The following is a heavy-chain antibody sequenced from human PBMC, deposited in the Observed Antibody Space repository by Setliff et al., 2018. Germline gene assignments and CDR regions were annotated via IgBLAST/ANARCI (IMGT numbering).Heavy chain of an antibody. CDR2: MYYSGDT. D-gene: IGHD3-3*01. CDR3: ARMSGFLYMDV. CDR1: GDSLSNAPYY. V-gene: IGHV4-61*01. Sequence: SETLSLTCTVSGDSLSNAPYYWNWIRHLPGKGLEWIGYMYYSGDTNYNPSLKSRVTISLDASKKQFSLKLTSVTAADTAVYYCARMSGFLYMDVWGKGTTVTVSS. J-gene: IGHJ6*03.